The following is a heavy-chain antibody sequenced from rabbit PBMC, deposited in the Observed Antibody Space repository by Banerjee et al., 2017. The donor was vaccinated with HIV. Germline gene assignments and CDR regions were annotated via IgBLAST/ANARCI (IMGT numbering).Heavy chain of an antibody. CDR2: IYISSGST. Sequence: QEQLVESGGGLVKPGASLTLTCTASAFTFSSYWICWVRQAPGKGLEWIACIYISSGSTWYASWAKGRFTISKTSSTTVTLQMTSLTAADTATYFCARAGYANYGGATAMDLWGPGTLVTVS. D-gene: IGHD6-1*01. V-gene: IGHV1S45*01. J-gene: IGHJ6*01. CDR3: ARAGYANYGGATAMDL. CDR1: AFTFSSYW.